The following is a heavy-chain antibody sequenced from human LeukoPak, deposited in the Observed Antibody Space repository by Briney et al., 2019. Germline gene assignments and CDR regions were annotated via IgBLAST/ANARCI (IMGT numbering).Heavy chain of an antibody. CDR1: GYTFTGYY. D-gene: IGHD3-9*01. CDR3: ARGLSPYYDILTGYFRYYYYYMDV. CDR2: INPNSGGT. J-gene: IGHJ6*03. V-gene: IGHV1-2*02. Sequence: ASVKVSCKASGYTFTGYYMHWVRQAPGQGLEWMGWINPNSGGTNYAQKFQGRVTMTRNTSISTAYMELSSLRSEDTAVYYCARGLSPYYDILTGYFRYYYYYMDVWGKGTTVTISS.